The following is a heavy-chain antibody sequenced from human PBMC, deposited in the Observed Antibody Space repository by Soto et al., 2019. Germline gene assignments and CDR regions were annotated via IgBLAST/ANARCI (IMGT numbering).Heavy chain of an antibody. CDR1: GGSITSYY. D-gene: IGHD5-12*01. CDR2: IHYSGST. Sequence: PSETLSLTCTVSGGSITSYYWSWIRQPPGKGLEWIGDIHYSGSTNYNPSLKSRVTISTDTSKNQFSLNLSSVTAADTAVYYCARHRGYGVGVFDYWGQGTLVTVSS. J-gene: IGHJ4*02. CDR3: ARHRGYGVGVFDY. V-gene: IGHV4-59*08.